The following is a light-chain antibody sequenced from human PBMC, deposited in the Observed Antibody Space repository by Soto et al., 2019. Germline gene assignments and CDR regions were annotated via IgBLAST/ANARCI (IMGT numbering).Light chain of an antibody. J-gene: IGKJ4*01. V-gene: IGKV1-6*01. CDR3: QQYNSYSQLT. CDR2: AAS. CDR1: QIIRND. Sequence: IRLTQSASYLSTCVGGGVTITCRASQIIRNDLGWYQQKPGKAPTLLIYAASSLQSGVPSRFSGSGSGTDFTLTIRFLQPDDFATYYCQQYNSYSQLTCGRGTRV.